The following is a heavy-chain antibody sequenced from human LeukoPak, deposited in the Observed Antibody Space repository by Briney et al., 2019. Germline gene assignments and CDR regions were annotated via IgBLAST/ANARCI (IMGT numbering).Heavy chain of an antibody. Sequence: GGSLRLSCAASGFTVSSNYMSWVRQAPGKGLEWVSVIYSGGSTYYADSVKGRFTISRDNSKNKLHLQMNSLRTEDTAVYYCARESRIAARGTFYYYYGMDVWGQGTTVTVSS. CDR1: GFTVSSNY. D-gene: IGHD6-6*01. V-gene: IGHV3-66*01. J-gene: IGHJ6*02. CDR2: IYSGGST. CDR3: ARESRIAARGTFYYYYGMDV.